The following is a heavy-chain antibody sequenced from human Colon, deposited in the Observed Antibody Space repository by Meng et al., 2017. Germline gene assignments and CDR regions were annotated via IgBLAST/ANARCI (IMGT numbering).Heavy chain of an antibody. CDR3: ARGGVCGGDRFCDTYYLDI. Sequence: GGSLRLSCLASGFTVNTNYLTWVRQAPGKGLEWVSLIYSGGSIFYSDSVKGRFSISRDNSKNTVYLQMNSLRPEDTAVYFCARGGVCGGDRFCDTYYLDIWGPGTTVTVSS. V-gene: IGHV3-66*02. CDR1: GFTVNTNY. D-gene: IGHD2-21*02. CDR2: IYSGGSI. J-gene: IGHJ6*02.